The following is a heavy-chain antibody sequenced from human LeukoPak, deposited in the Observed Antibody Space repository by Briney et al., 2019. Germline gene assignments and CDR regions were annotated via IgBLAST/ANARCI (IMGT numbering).Heavy chain of an antibody. J-gene: IGHJ4*02. CDR1: GGTFSSYA. Sequence: GASVKVSCKASGGTFSSYAISWVRQAPGQGLEWMGGIIPIFGTANYAQKFQGRVTITADESTSTAYMELSSLRSEDTAVYYCARDRYSSSCFDYWGQGTLVTVSS. V-gene: IGHV1-69*13. D-gene: IGHD6-6*01. CDR2: IIPIFGTA. CDR3: ARDRYSSSCFDY.